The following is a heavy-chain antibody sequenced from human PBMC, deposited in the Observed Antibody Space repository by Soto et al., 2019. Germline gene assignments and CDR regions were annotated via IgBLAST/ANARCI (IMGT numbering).Heavy chain of an antibody. CDR3: ARACGGDCSLYYGMDV. D-gene: IGHD2-21*02. J-gene: IGHJ6*02. Sequence: SVKVSCKASGGTFSSYAISWVRQARGQGLEWMGGIIPIFGTANYAQKFQGRVTITADESTSTAYMELSSLRSEDTAVYYCARACGGDCSLYYGMDVWGQGTTVTVSS. CDR1: GGTFSSYA. CDR2: IIPIFGTA. V-gene: IGHV1-69*13.